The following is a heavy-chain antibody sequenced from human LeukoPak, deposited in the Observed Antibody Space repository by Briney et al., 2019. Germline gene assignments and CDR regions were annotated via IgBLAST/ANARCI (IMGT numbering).Heavy chain of an antibody. J-gene: IGHJ4*02. CDR2: IYYSGST. CDR3: ARYDQSYALDY. V-gene: IGHV4-59*12. CDR1: GGSISSYY. Sequence: PSETLSLTCTVSGGSISSYYWSWIRQPPGKGLEWIGYIYYSGSTNYNPSLKSRVTISVDTSKNQFSLKLSSVTAADTAVYYCARYDQSYALDYWGQGTLVTVSS. D-gene: IGHD1-26*01.